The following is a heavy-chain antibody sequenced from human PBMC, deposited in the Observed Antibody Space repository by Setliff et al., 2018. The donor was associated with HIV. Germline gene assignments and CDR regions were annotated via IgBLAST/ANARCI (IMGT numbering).Heavy chain of an antibody. CDR2: ISPFNGNT. J-gene: IGHJ4*02. CDR3: ASPMFYDGKVV. D-gene: IGHD3-22*01. CDR1: GYTISTYL. V-gene: IGHV1-18*01. Sequence: ASVKVSCKASGYTISTYLIAWVRQAPGQGLEWMGWISPFNGNTNYAQKFQDRVTLTSDMSANTVYMDLTTLRSEDTAVYYCASPMFYDGKVVWGQGTPVTVSS.